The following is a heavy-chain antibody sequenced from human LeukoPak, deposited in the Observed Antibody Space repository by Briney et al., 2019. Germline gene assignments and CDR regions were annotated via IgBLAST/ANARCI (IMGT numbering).Heavy chain of an antibody. CDR1: GGSISSYY. V-gene: IGHV4-59*08. Sequence: SETLSLTCTVSGGSISSYYWSWIRQPPGKGLEWIGYIYYSGSTNYNPSLKSRVTISEDTSKNQFSLKLSSVTAADTAVYYCARHRNSGSYQDYWGQGTLVTVSS. CDR2: IYYSGST. D-gene: IGHD1-26*01. J-gene: IGHJ4*02. CDR3: ARHRNSGSYQDY.